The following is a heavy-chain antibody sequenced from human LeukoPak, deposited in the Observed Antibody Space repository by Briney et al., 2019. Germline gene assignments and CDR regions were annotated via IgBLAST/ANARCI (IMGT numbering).Heavy chain of an antibody. J-gene: IGHJ2*01. CDR2: IHYTGRT. D-gene: IGHD2-8*01. CDR3: ARVPGLRYFDL. Sequence: SETLSLTCNVSGGSISSGDYFWNWLRQPPGKGLEWLGYIHYTGRTYYNPSLQSRVTVSVDTSKNQFSLRLSSVTAADTAVYYCARVPGLRYFDLWGRGTLVTVSS. CDR1: GGSISSGDYF. V-gene: IGHV4-30-4*01.